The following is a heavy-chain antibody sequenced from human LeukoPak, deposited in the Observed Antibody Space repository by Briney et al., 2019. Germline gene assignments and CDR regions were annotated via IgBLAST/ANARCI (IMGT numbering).Heavy chain of an antibody. J-gene: IGHJ5*02. Sequence: PSETLSLTCTVSGGSISSYYWSWIRQPPGKGLEWIGYIYYSGSTNYSPSLKSRVRTSVDTSKKQFSLKLSSVTAADTAVYYCARDPSGSFFNWFDPWGQGTLVTVSS. CDR1: GGSISSYY. CDR2: IYYSGST. D-gene: IGHD1-26*01. CDR3: ARDPSGSFFNWFDP. V-gene: IGHV4-59*01.